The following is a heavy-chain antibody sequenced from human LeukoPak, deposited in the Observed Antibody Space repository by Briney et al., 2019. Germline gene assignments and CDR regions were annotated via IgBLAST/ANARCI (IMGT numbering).Heavy chain of an antibody. J-gene: IGHJ6*02. V-gene: IGHV1-69*13. CDR2: IIPIFGTA. Sequence: ASVNVSCKPSGGTFSSYAISWVRQAPGQGLEWMGGIIPIFGTANYSQKYQGRVTITADESTSTAYMELSSLRSEDTAVYYCARRDATVTSGYYYGMDGWGQGATVTASS. D-gene: IGHD4-17*01. CDR1: GGTFSSYA. CDR3: ARRDATVTSGYYYGMDG.